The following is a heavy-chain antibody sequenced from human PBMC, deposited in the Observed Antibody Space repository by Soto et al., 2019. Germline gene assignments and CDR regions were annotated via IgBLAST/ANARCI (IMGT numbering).Heavy chain of an antibody. CDR3: ARLRTDGFSATLADY. Sequence: QLQLQESGPGLVEPSETLSLTCTVFGGSISSSSYYWGGVRQPPGKGLEWIGSIYYSGSTYYYPSLKSGVTISVDTSKNQSSQKLSSVTAADTAVYYCARLRTDGFSATLADYWGQGTLVTVSS. CDR1: GGSISSSSYY. CDR2: IYYSGST. J-gene: IGHJ4*02. D-gene: IGHD3-3*01. V-gene: IGHV4-39*01.